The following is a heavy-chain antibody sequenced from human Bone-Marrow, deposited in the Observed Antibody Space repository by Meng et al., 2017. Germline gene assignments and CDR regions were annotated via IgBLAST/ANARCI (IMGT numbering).Heavy chain of an antibody. J-gene: IGHJ4*02. D-gene: IGHD6-13*01. CDR2: NYTGGDDS. Sequence: VGSGGGLIQPGGSPRLSCAACGFTGSDHYMNWVRQDPGKGLEWVSGNYTGGDDSYYTDFVKSRFTISRDRSKNTLYLQMNSLRVEDTGVYYCARSGSSWYQLDYWGQGTLVTVSS. CDR1: GFTGSDHY. CDR3: ARSGSSWYQLDY. V-gene: IGHV3-53*02.